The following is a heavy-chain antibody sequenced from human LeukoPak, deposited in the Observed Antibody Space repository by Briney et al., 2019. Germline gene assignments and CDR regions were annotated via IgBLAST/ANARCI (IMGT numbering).Heavy chain of an antibody. V-gene: IGHV3-7*01. CDR3: ARDARWSGWYFDL. CDR1: GFTFSSYE. D-gene: IGHD3-3*01. J-gene: IGHJ2*01. CDR2: IKQDGSEK. Sequence: GGSLRLSCAASGFTFSSYEMNWVRQAPGKGLEWVANIKQDGSEKSYVDSVKGRFTISRDNAKNSLFLQMNSLRADDTAVYYCARDARWSGWYFDLWGRGTLVTVSS.